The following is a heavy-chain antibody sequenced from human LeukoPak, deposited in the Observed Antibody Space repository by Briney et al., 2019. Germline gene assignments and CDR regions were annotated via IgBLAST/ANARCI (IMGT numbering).Heavy chain of an antibody. V-gene: IGHV4-34*01. J-gene: IGHJ5*02. D-gene: IGHD2-15*01. CDR3: ARKGVLLGYCSGGSCYSSWFDP. CDR1: GGSFSGYY. CDR2: INHIGST. Sequence: SETLSLTCAVYGGSFSGYYWSWLRQPPGKGLEWIGEINHIGSTNYTPSLNSRVTISVDTSKNQFSLKLSSVTAADTAVYYCARKGVLLGYCSGGSCYSSWFDPWGQGTLVTVSS.